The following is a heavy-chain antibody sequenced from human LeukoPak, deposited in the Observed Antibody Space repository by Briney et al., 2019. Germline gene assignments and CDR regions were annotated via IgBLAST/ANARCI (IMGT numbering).Heavy chain of an antibody. CDR2: IYYSGST. V-gene: IGHV4-39*01. D-gene: IGHD3-3*01. CDR1: GGSISSSSYY. CDR3: ARQGFYSQKPNFDY. Sequence: SSETLSLTCTVSGGSISSSSYYWGWIRQPPGKGLEWIGSIYYSGSTYYNPSLKSRVTISVDTSKNQFSLKLSSVTAADTAVYYCARQGFYSQKPNFDYWGQGTLVTVSS. J-gene: IGHJ4*02.